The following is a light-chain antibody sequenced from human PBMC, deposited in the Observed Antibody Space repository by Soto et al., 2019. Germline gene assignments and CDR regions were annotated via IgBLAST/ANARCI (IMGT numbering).Light chain of an antibody. CDR2: GAS. V-gene: IGKV3-20*01. CDR3: QQYGSSPT. J-gene: IGKJ4*01. CDR1: SNIGAGY. Sequence: VLTQPPSVSGAPGQRVTVSCSGTSSNIGAGYDVHWYQQKPGQAPRLLIYGASSRATGIPDRFSGSGSGTDFTLTISRLEPEDFAVYYCQQYGSSPTFGGGTKVDIK.